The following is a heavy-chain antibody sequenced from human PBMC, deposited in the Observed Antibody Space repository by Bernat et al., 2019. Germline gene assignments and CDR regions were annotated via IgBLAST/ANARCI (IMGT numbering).Heavy chain of an antibody. CDR3: AREAPIDRMITFGGVIVRRNFDY. CDR2: ISYDGSNK. D-gene: IGHD3-16*02. Sequence: QVQLVESGGGVVQPGRSLRLSCAASGFTFSSYAMHWVRQAPGKGLEWVAVISYDGSNKYYADCVKGRFTISRDNSKNTLYRQMNSLRAEDTDVYYCAREAPIDRMITFGGVIVRRNFDYWGQGTLVTVSS. J-gene: IGHJ4*02. CDR1: GFTFSSYA. V-gene: IGHV3-30*01.